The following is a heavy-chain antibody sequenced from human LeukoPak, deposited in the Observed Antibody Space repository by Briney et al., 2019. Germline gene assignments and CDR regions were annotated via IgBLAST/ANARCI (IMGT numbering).Heavy chain of an antibody. Sequence: GEFLKISCKGSGYSFTSYWIGWVRQMPGKGLEWMGIIYPGDSDTRYSPSFQGQGTISADKSISTAYLQWSSLKASDTAMYYCARSDGITMVRGVIDAFDIWGQGTMVTVSS. D-gene: IGHD3-10*01. J-gene: IGHJ3*02. CDR1: GYSFTSYW. CDR3: ARSDGITMVRGVIDAFDI. V-gene: IGHV5-51*01. CDR2: IYPGDSDT.